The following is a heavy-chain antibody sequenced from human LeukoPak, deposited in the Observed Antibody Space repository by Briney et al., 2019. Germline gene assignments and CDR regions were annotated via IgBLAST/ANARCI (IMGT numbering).Heavy chain of an antibody. CDR1: GGSISSSSYY. Sequence: SETLSLTCTVSGGSISSSSYYWGWIRQPPGKGLEWIGSIYYSGSTYYNPSLKSRVSISVDTSKNQFSLKLSSVTAADTAVYYCARKLWSYYFDYWGQGNLVTVSS. V-gene: IGHV4-39*01. J-gene: IGHJ4*02. CDR3: ARKLWSYYFDY. CDR2: IYYSGST. D-gene: IGHD3-10*01.